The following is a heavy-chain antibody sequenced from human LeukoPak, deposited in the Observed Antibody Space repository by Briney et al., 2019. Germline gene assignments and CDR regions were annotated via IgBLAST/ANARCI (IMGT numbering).Heavy chain of an antibody. V-gene: IGHV3-48*03. CDR2: MTYSDTTV. J-gene: IGHJ6*03. D-gene: IGHD1-26*01. CDR1: GLPFSSFH. CDR3: ARVLSGTPFDYYLYMDV. Sequence: PGGSLRLSCVASGLPFSSFHVNWVRQVPGKGLEWLAHMTYSDTTVEYADSIQGRFTISRDAATKTVYLQMNSLRAEDTATYYCARVLSGTPFDYYLYMDVWGKGTTVIVSS.